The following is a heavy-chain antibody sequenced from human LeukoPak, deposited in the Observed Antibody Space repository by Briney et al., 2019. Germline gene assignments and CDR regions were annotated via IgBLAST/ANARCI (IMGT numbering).Heavy chain of an antibody. CDR3: VRGYNSFDS. CDR1: GFTLSDYY. J-gene: IGHJ4*02. CDR2: SRNKADRYTT. Sequence: PGGSLRLSCVASGFTLSDYYMAWVRQAPGRGLEWVARSRNKADRYTTIYAASVKGRFTISRDESKSSLYLQMDTLKTEDTAVYYCVRGYNSFDSWGQGTLVTVSS. D-gene: IGHD1-14*01. V-gene: IGHV3-72*01.